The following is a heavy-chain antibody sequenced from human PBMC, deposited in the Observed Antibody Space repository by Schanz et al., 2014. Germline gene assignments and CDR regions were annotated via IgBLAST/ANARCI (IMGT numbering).Heavy chain of an antibody. D-gene: IGHD1-1*01. J-gene: IGHJ4*02. CDR3: MAMGRNTSHYFDH. V-gene: IGHV3-23*01. CDR1: GFTFSNHA. CDR2: LTGSGTTT. Sequence: EVQLLESGGGLVQPGGSLRLSCAASGFTFSNHALSWVRQAPGKGLEWVSALTGSGTTTYYADSVKGRFTISRDNSKNILTMQMSSLRAEDTAVYYCMAMGRNTSHYFDHWGQGTLVTVSS.